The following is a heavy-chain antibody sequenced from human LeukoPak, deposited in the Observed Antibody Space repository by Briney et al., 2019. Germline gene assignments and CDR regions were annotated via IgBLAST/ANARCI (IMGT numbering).Heavy chain of an antibody. D-gene: IGHD2-2*01. CDR2: ISWSSLTT. J-gene: IGHJ4*02. V-gene: IGHV3-23*01. CDR3: AKHVRTSVRFFDS. CDR1: GFTFSSYA. Sequence: GGSLRLSCAASGFTFSSYALSWVRQAPGRGLEWVSLISWSSLTTEYADSVKGRFTVSRDNSKNTLSLQMNSLNADDTAVYYCAKHVRTSVRFFDSWGQGTLVTVSS.